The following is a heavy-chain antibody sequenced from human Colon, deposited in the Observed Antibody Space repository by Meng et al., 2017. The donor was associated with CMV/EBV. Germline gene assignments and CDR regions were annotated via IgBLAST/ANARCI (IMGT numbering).Heavy chain of an antibody. CDR3: ASFIAARPHYYYGMDV. V-gene: IGHV3-30*04. CDR2: ISYDGSNK. D-gene: IGHD6-6*01. CDR1: GFTFSSYA. Sequence: GGSLRLSCAASGFTFSSYAMHWVRQAPGKGLEWVAVISYDGSNKYYADSVKGRFTISRDNSKNTLYLQMNSLRAEDTAVYYCASFIAARPHYYYGMDVWGQGTTVTVSS. J-gene: IGHJ6*02.